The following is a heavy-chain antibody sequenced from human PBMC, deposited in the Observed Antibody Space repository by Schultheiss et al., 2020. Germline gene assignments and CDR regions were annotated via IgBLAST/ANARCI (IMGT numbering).Heavy chain of an antibody. CDR2: INPSGGST. V-gene: IGHV1-46*01. J-gene: IGHJ4*02. CDR3: ARAATVTNYFDY. CDR1: GYTFTGYY. D-gene: IGHD4-17*01. Sequence: ASVKVSCKASGYTFTGYYMHWVRQAPGQGLEWMGIINPSGGSTSYAQKFQGRVTMTRDTSTSTAYMELSSQRSEDTAVYYCARAATVTNYFDYWGQGTLVNVYS.